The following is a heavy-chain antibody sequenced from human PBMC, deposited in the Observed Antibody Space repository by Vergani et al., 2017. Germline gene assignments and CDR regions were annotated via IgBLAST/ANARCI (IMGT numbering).Heavy chain of an antibody. V-gene: IGHV4-61*02. CDR1: GGSISSGSYY. Sequence: QVQLQESGPGLVKPSQTLSLTCTVSGGSISSGSYYWSWIRQPAGKGLEWIGRIYTSGSTNYNPSLKSRVTMSVDTSKNQFSLKLSSVTAADTAVYYCARDSAVGVTFDSWGQGTLVSVSS. D-gene: IGHD2-15*01. CDR2: IYTSGST. CDR3: ARDSAVGVTFDS. J-gene: IGHJ4*02.